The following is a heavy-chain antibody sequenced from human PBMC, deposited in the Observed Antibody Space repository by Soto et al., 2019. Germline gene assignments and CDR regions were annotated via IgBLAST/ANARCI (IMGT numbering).Heavy chain of an antibody. CDR2: VSHSGST. D-gene: IGHD2-21*01. Sequence: SETLSLTCTVSGGFIPTTYYWSWVRQPPGRGLEWIGYVSHSGSTNYNPSLKSRVTISADTTKNQFSLKMTSVTAADTAVYYCARLRAYYFDYWGQGTLVTVSS. CDR1: GGFIPTTYY. V-gene: IGHV4-59*01. J-gene: IGHJ4*02. CDR3: ARLRAYYFDY.